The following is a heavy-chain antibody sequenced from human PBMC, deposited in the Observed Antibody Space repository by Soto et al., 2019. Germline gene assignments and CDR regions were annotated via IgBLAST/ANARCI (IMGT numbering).Heavy chain of an antibody. D-gene: IGHD2-21*02. V-gene: IGHV1-2*02. CDR2: IDLGSGDT. CDR1: GHTFTGHH. J-gene: IGHJ4*02. CDR3: ALEPTGTAGFDY. Sequence: QVQMVQSGAEVKKPGASVKVSCKASGHTFTGHHMHWVRQAPGQGLEWMGLIDLGSGDTKYAQKFQGRVTSTSDTSITTAYMELRGLRSDDTAVYYCALEPTGTAGFDYWGQGTLVTVSS.